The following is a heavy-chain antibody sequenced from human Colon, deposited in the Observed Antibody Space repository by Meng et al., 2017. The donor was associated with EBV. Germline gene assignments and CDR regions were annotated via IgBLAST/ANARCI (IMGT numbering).Heavy chain of an antibody. V-gene: IGHV4-34*02. CDR3: ARVWQSLTAFFDS. J-gene: IGHJ4*02. CDR2: VYHTGST. D-gene: IGHD2-21*01. Sequence: VQVLRGGGVMVETSERPPLTCAVSGGPSSGYHWRWVRQPPGKGLEGMGEVYHTGSTKYNPSLKSRLTTSVDKSKNQFSLNLTSVTAADTAVYYCARVWQSLTAFFDSWGQGTLVTVSS. CDR1: GGPSSGYH.